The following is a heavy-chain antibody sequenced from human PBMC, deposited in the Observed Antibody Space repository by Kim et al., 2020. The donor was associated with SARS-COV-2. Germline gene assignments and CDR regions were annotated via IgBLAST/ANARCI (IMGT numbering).Heavy chain of an antibody. CDR3: ARAGEMATIKGGDDALDI. D-gene: IGHD5-12*01. CDR1: GYTFTSYY. Sequence: ASVKVSCKASGYTFTSYYMHWVRQAPGQGLEWMGIINPSGGSTSYAQKFQGRVTMTRDTSTSTVYMELSSLRSEDTAVYYCARAGEMATIKGGDDALDIWGQERIVTASP. J-gene: IGHJ3*02. CDR2: INPSGGST. V-gene: IGHV1-46*01.